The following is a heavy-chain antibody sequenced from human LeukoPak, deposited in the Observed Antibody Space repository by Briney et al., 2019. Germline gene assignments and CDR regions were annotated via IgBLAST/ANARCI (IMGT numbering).Heavy chain of an antibody. D-gene: IGHD5-18*01. J-gene: IGHJ4*02. CDR3: ARDTKDTAMVMSGY. V-gene: IGHV1-2*02. CDR1: GYTFTGYY. Sequence: ASVKVSCKASGYTFTGYYMHWVRQAPGQGLEWMGWINPNSGATNYAQKFQGRVTMTRDTPISTAYMELSRLRSDDTAVYYCARDTKDTAMVMSGYWGQGTLVTVSS. CDR2: INPNSGAT.